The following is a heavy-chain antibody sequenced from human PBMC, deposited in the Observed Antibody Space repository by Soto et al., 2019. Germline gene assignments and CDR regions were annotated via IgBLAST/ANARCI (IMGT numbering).Heavy chain of an antibody. V-gene: IGHV3-21*01. CDR2: ISTSSTYI. D-gene: IGHD2-21*01. J-gene: IGHJ4*02. CDR3: TRSFLSKCGKPHYFDY. Sequence: EVQLVESGGGLVKPGGSLRLSCAASELTFSSYNMNCVRQAPGKGLEWVSSISTSSTYIYYADSVKGRVNISIDNAKNSLYLQMNSLRAEDTAVYYCTRSFLSKCGKPHYFDYWGQGTLVTVSS. CDR1: ELTFSSYN.